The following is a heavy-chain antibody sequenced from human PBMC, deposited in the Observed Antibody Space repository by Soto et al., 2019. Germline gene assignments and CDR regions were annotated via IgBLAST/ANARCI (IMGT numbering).Heavy chain of an antibody. D-gene: IGHD2-21*02. V-gene: IGHV1-69*01. CDR3: ARAGDWAVLS. CDR1: GGNFRSYA. Sequence: QVQLVQSGAEVRKPGSSVKVSCKASGGNFRSYAINWVRQAPGQGLEWMGGILPVFDTVDYAQNFQGRVTITADESTSTAYMELSSLRSEDTAMYYCARAGDWAVLSWGQGPLVAVSS. J-gene: IGHJ4*02. CDR2: ILPVFDTV.